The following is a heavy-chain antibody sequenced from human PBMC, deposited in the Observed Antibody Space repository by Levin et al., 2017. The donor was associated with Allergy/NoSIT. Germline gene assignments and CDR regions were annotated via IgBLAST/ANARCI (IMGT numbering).Heavy chain of an antibody. CDR2: ISAYNGNT. V-gene: IGHV1-18*01. CDR3: ARENDILTGYYEAANWFDP. Sequence: ASVKVSCKASGYTFTSYGISWVRQAPGQGLEWMGWISAYNGNTNYAQKLQGRVTMTTDTSTSTAYMELRSLRSDDTAVYYCARENDILTGYYEAANWFDPWGQGTLVTVSS. CDR1: GYTFTSYG. J-gene: IGHJ5*02. D-gene: IGHD3-9*01.